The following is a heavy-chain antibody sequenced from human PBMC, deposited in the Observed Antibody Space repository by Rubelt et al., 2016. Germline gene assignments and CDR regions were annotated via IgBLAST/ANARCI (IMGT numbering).Heavy chain of an antibody. D-gene: IGHD3-22*01. V-gene: IGHV5-51*01. CDR3: ARPPGDYSDPWAYYGMDV. Sequence: SCNGSGYSFTTYWIGWVRQMPGKGLEWMGIIYPGDSDTRYIPSFQGQVPISADKSLNSAYLQWSSLKASDTAIYYCARPPGDYSDPWAYYGMDVWGQGTTVTVSS. J-gene: IGHJ6*02. CDR2: IYPGDSDT. CDR1: GYSFTTYW.